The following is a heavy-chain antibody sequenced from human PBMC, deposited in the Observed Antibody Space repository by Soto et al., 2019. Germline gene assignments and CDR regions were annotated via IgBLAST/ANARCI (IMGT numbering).Heavy chain of an antibody. J-gene: IGHJ5*01. V-gene: IGHV1-46*01. Sequence: ASVKVACKASGCTFTNYFTHWVRQAPGHGLEWMGMINPSDGGTYYAQNFQGRATMTRDTSTNTVYMELSSLTSEDTAVYYCARDRSYCSGTSCYTFLGPDSWGQGTLVTVSS. CDR3: ARDRSYCSGTSCYTFLGPDS. CDR1: GCTFTNYF. D-gene: IGHD2-2*02. CDR2: INPSDGGT.